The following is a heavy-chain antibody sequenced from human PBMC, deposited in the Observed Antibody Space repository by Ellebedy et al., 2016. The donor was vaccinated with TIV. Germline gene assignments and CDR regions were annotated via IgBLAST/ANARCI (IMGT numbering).Heavy chain of an antibody. CDR3: ARLGHYESSGSWYYFDY. J-gene: IGHJ4*02. CDR2: IYPGDSDT. V-gene: IGHV5-51*01. D-gene: IGHD3-22*01. CDR1: ENSFTRSW. Sequence: PGGSLRLSCKGSENSFTRSWIGWVRQMPGKGLEWMGIIYPGDSDTRYSPSFQGRVTISVDKSISTAYLQWSSLKASDTAMYYCARLGHYESSGSWYYFDYWGQGTLVTVSS.